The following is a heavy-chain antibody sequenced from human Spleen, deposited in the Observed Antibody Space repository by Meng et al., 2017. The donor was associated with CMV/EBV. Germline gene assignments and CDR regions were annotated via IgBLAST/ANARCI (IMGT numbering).Heavy chain of an antibody. Sequence: ISGDSVSSTTAAWTWIRQSPSGGLEWLGRTYYRSRWYDDYAVSVKGRIVINPDTTNNQFSLRLNSVTPEDTAVYYCARAGLVGVFDDWGQGTLVTVSS. V-gene: IGHV6-1*01. CDR3: ARAGLVGVFDD. J-gene: IGHJ4*02. CDR1: GDSVSSTTAA. CDR2: TYYRSRWYD. D-gene: IGHD3-16*01.